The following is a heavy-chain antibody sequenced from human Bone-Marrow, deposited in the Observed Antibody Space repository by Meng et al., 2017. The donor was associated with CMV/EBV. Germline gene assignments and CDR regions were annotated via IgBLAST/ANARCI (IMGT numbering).Heavy chain of an antibody. CDR1: GFTFSSYW. V-gene: IGHV3-7*01. CDR3: AMRGALRDYYYGRDV. J-gene: IGHJ6*02. CDR2: IKQDGSEK. Sequence: GESLKISCAASGFTFSSYWMSWVRQAPGKGLEWVANIKQDGSEKYYVDSVKGRFTISRDNAKNSLYLKMNSLRAEDTAVYYCAMRGALRDYYYGRDVWGQGTTVTVSS. D-gene: IGHD1-26*01.